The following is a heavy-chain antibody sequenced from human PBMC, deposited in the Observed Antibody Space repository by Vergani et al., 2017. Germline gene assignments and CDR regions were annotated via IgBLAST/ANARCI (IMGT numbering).Heavy chain of an antibody. Sequence: QVQLVASGGGVVQPGRSLRLSCAGSGFTFSNYGIHWVRQAPGKGLEWVAVIWYDGSNKYYADSVKGRFSVSRDNSKNTVYLQMNSLRAEDTAVYYCAANFDFWGQGTLVTVSS. V-gene: IGHV3-33*01. CDR3: AANFDF. CDR2: IWYDGSNK. CDR1: GFTFSNYG. D-gene: IGHD4/OR15-4a*01. J-gene: IGHJ4*02.